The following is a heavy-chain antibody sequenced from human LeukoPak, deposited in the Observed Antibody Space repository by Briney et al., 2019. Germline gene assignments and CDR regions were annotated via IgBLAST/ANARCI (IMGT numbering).Heavy chain of an antibody. V-gene: IGHV3-7*03. J-gene: IGHJ6*02. D-gene: IGHD6-13*01. CDR3: ARAAYLEPSAGYYYGMDV. Sequence: GGSLRLSCAASGFTFSSYWMSWVRQAPGKGLEWVANIKQDGSEKYYVDSVKGRFTISRDNAKNSLYLQMNSLRAEDTALYYCARAAYLEPSAGYYYGMDVWGQGTTVTVSS. CDR2: IKQDGSEK. CDR1: GFTFSSYW.